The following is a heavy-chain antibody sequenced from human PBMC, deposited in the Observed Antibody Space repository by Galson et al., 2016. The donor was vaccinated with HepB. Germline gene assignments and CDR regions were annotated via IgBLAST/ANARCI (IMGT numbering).Heavy chain of an antibody. J-gene: IGHJ6*02. CDR1: IGTFSGYA. CDR2: ILPILSKP. CDR3: ATGGCCGTDGCYIQSDYYYGLDF. D-gene: IGHD2-2*02. Sequence: SVKVSCKASIGTFSGYALSWVRQAPGRGLEWMGGILPILSKPNYAQNFLGRLTITADTPTSTAYMDLNSLTSEDTAVYYCATGGCCGTDGCYIQSDYYYGLDFWGQGTTVTVSS. V-gene: IGHV1-69*10.